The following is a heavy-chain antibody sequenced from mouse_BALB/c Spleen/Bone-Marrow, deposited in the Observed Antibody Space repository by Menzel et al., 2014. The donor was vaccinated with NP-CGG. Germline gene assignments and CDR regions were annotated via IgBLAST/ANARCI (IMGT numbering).Heavy chain of an antibody. J-gene: IGHJ3*01. V-gene: IGHV1-4*01. D-gene: IGHD1-1*02. CDR3: ARDWTIPFAY. Sequence: QVQLKQSGAELARPGASVKMSCKASGYTFTSYTMHWVKQRPGQGLEWIGYINPSSGYTNYNQKFKDKATLTADKSSSTAYMQLSSLTSGDSAVYYCARDWTIPFAYWGQGTLVTVSA. CDR1: GYTFTSYT. CDR2: INPSSGYT.